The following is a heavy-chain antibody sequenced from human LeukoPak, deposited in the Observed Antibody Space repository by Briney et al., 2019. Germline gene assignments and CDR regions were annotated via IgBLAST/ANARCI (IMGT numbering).Heavy chain of an antibody. D-gene: IGHD2-15*01. CDR1: GYTFTSYY. J-gene: IGHJ6*04. CDR2: INPSGGST. V-gene: IGHV1-46*01. Sequence: ASVKVSCKASGYTFTSYYMHWVRQAPGQGLEWMGIINPSGGSTSYAQKFQGRVTMTRDTSTSTVYMELSSLRSEDTAVYYCAWDIVVVVAASWYYYYGMDVWGKGTTVTVSS. CDR3: AWDIVVVVAASWYYYYGMDV.